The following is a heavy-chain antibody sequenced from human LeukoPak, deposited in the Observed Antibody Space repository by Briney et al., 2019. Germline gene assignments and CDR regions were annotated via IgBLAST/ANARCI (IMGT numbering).Heavy chain of an antibody. Sequence: GGFLGLSCAASGFTFSSYWMHWVRQAPGKGLVWVSRINSGGSGTIYADSVRGRFTISRDNAKNTLYLQVNSLRAEDTAVYYCARTEGTVAYDSWGQGTLVTVSS. CDR2: INSGGSGT. D-gene: IGHD4-23*01. CDR3: ARTEGTVAYDS. V-gene: IGHV3-74*01. J-gene: IGHJ5*01. CDR1: GFTFSSYW.